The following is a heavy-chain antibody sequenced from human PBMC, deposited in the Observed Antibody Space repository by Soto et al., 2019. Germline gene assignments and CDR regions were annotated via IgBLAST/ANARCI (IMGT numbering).Heavy chain of an antibody. D-gene: IGHD3-10*01. Sequence: PSETLSLTCTVSGGSISSYYWSWIRQPPGKGLEWIGYIYYSGSTNYNPSLKSRVTISVDTSKNQFSLKLSSVTAADTAVYYCARTLYGYYFDYWGQGTLVTVSS. CDR2: IYYSGST. CDR3: ARTLYGYYFDY. J-gene: IGHJ4*02. V-gene: IGHV4-59*01. CDR1: GGSISSYY.